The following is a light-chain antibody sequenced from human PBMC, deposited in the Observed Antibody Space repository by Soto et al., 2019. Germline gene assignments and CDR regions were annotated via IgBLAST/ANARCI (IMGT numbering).Light chain of an antibody. V-gene: IGLV2-14*03. Sequence: QSVLTQPASVSGYPGQSITISCTGTSSDIGHYNYVSWYQQHPGNAPKLIIYDVSIRASGVSDRFSGSKSGHTASLTIPGLQAEDEADYHCCSYTTPPSRVFGTGTKVTVL. CDR1: SSDIGHYNY. CDR3: CSYTTPPSRV. CDR2: DVS. J-gene: IGLJ1*01.